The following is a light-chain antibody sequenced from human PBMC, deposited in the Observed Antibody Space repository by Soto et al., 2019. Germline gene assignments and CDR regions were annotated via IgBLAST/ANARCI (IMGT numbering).Light chain of an antibody. J-gene: IGKJ1*01. Sequence: RVMTQSPATLSVSPGERASLSCRASQNIYSNVAWYQQRPGQAPRLLIYRASTRAAGIPARFSGSGSGTDFTLTITSLQSEDFGVYYCHQHNNWWTFGQGTKVDNK. CDR3: HQHNNWWT. CDR2: RAS. V-gene: IGKV3-15*01. CDR1: QNIYSN.